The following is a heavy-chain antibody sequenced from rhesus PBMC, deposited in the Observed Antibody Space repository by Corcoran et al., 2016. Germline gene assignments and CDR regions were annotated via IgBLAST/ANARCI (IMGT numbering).Heavy chain of an antibody. CDR1: GYSISSGYY. V-gene: IGHV4-99*02. Sequence: QVQLQESGPGLVKPSETLSLTCAVSGYSISSGYYWGWIRQPPGKGLDYIGYISGSSGSTYYNPSLKSRVTISTETSKNQFSLKLSSVTAADTAVYYCAREYYEDDYGYYYPFDYWGQGVLVTVSS. J-gene: IGHJ4*01. D-gene: IGHD3-9*01. CDR3: AREYYEDDYGYYYPFDY. CDR2: ISGSSGST.